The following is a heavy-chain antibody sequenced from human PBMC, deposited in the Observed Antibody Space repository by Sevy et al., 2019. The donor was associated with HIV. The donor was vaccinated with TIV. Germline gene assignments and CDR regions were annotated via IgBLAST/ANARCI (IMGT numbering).Heavy chain of an antibody. CDR3: ARAFRAVAGSYYFDY. CDR1: GGSISISSYY. CDR2: FYYSESK. J-gene: IGHJ4*02. V-gene: IGHV4-39*01. Sequence: SETLSLTCTVSGGSISISSYYWGWIRQPSGKGLEWIGSFYYSESKYYNPSLKSRVTISVDTSKNQFSLKLSSVTAADTAVYYCARAFRAVAGSYYFDYWGQGTLVTVSS. D-gene: IGHD6-19*01.